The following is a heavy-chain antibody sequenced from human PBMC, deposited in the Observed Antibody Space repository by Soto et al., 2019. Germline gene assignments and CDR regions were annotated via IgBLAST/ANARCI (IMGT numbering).Heavy chain of an antibody. CDR3: AKGADFGDFVGGGYFDY. Sequence: PGGSLRLSCGASGFSFSSFAVSWFRQAPGKGLEWVSFIRGSGLKTNYADSVKGRFTISRDNSKNTIYLQMNSLRAEDTAVYYCAKGADFGDFVGGGYFDYSGQATLVTVSS. D-gene: IGHD4-17*01. CDR2: IRGSGLKT. CDR1: GFSFSSFA. J-gene: IGHJ4*02. V-gene: IGHV3-23*01.